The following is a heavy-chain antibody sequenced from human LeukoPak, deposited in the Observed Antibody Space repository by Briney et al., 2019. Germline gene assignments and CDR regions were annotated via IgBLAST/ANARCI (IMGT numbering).Heavy chain of an antibody. CDR3: VRRCPPATLDAFDI. V-gene: IGHV4-59*01. D-gene: IGHD6-25*01. Sequence: SETLSLTCTVSGGSISSYYWSWIRQPPGKGLEWIGYIYYSGSTNYNPSLKSRVTISVDTSKNQFSLKLSSVTAADTAVYYCVRRCPPATLDAFDIWGQGTMVTVSS. CDR1: GGSISSYY. CDR2: IYYSGST. J-gene: IGHJ3*02.